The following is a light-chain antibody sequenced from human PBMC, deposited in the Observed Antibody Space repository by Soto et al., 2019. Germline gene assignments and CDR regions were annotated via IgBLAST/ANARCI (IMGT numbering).Light chain of an antibody. CDR1: SSDVGGYNY. CDR2: EVS. J-gene: IGLJ2*01. V-gene: IGLV2-14*01. Sequence: QSALTQPASVSGSPGQSITISCTGTSSDVGGYNYVSWYQQLPGKAPKLMIYEVSNRPSGVSNRFSGSRSGNTASLTISGLQAEDEADYYCSSYTSSSTLVVFGGGTKVTVL. CDR3: SSYTSSSTLVV.